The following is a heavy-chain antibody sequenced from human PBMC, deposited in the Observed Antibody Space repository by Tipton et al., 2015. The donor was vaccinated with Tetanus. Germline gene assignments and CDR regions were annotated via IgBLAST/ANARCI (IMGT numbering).Heavy chain of an antibody. CDR2: INHSGST. V-gene: IGHV4-34*01. Sequence: TLSLTCAVYGGSFSGYYWSWIRQPPGKGLEWIGEINHSGSTNYNPSLKSRVTISVDTSKNQFSLKLSSVTAADTAVYYCAREEWELGRGMDVWGQGTTVTVSS. CDR3: AREEWELGRGMDV. D-gene: IGHD1-26*01. J-gene: IGHJ6*02. CDR1: GGSFSGYY.